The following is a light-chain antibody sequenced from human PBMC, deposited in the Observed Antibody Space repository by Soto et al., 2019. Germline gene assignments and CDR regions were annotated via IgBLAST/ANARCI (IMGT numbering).Light chain of an antibody. CDR1: SSDVGSYNY. CDR3: SSYTSGSTLV. V-gene: IGLV2-14*01. CDR2: EVT. Sequence: QSVLTQPASVSGSPGQSITISCTATSSDVGSYNYVSWYQQYPGRAPKLMIFEVTNRPSGVSHRFSGSKSGNTASLIISWLQADDEADYYCSSYTSGSTLVFGGGTELTVL. J-gene: IGLJ2*01.